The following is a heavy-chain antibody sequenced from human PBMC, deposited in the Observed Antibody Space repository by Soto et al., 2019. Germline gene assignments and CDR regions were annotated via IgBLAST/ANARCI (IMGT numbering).Heavy chain of an antibody. Sequence: QITLKESGPTLVKPTQTLTLTCTFSGFSLSTSGVGVGWIRQPPGKALEWLALIYWDDDKRYSPSLKSRLTITKDTSKNQVVLTMTNMDPVDTATYYCARFNTYYDFWSAPLGMDVWGQGTTVTVSS. CDR2: IYWDDDK. CDR1: GFSLSTSGVG. V-gene: IGHV2-5*02. CDR3: ARFNTYYDFWSAPLGMDV. D-gene: IGHD3-3*01. J-gene: IGHJ6*02.